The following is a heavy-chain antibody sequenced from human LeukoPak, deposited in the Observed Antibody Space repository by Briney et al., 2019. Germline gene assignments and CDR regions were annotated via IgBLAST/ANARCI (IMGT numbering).Heavy chain of an antibody. CDR3: ARARGSGSYYGHDYYYYYYMDV. CDR1: GGTFSSYA. CDR2: INPSGGST. V-gene: IGHV1-46*01. D-gene: IGHD3-10*01. J-gene: IGHJ6*03. Sequence: ASVKVSCKASGGTFSSYAISWVRQAPGLGLEWMGIINPSGGSTTYAQKFQGRVIMTGDTSTSTVYMELRSLRSEDTAVYYCARARGSGSYYGHDYYYYYYMDVWGQGTTVTVSS.